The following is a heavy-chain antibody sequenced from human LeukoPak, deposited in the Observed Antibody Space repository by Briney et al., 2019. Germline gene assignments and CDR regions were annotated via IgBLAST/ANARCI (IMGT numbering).Heavy chain of an antibody. CDR2: IYSSGST. D-gene: IGHD5-12*01. V-gene: IGHV4-59*08. CDR3: ARPGTGYSDYDWDY. Sequence: PSETLSLTCTVSGGYISTYYWSWIRQPPGKGLEWIGYIYSSGSTNCNPSLKSRVTISVDTSKSQFSLKLSSVTAADTAVYYCARPGTGYSDYDWDYWGQGTLVTVSS. J-gene: IGHJ4*02. CDR1: GGYISTYY.